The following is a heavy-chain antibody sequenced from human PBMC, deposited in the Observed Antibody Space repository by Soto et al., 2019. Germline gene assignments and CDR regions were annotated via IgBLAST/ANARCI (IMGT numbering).Heavy chain of an antibody. CDR3: ASRSSGWYFDY. CDR1: GFTFSNYA. J-gene: IGHJ4*02. CDR2: ISGSGGST. D-gene: IGHD6-19*01. V-gene: IGHV3-23*01. Sequence: GGSLRLSCAASGFTFSNYAMNWVRRAPGKGLEWVSVISGSGGSTYYADSVKGRFTISRDNSKNTLYLQMNSLRAEDTAVYYCASRSSGWYFDYWGQGTLVTVSS.